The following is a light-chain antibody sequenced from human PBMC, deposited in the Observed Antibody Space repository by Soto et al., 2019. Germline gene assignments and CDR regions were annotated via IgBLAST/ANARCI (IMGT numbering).Light chain of an antibody. V-gene: IGKV3-11*01. CDR2: DAS. Sequence: EIVLTQSPATLYLSPGERATLSCRASQSVGRHLAWDQQQPGQAPRLLIYDASNRATGVPARFSGSGSGTDFTLSISSIEPEDFAVYYCQQRTNWPPATFGGGTKVEIK. J-gene: IGKJ4*01. CDR3: QQRTNWPPAT. CDR1: QSVGRH.